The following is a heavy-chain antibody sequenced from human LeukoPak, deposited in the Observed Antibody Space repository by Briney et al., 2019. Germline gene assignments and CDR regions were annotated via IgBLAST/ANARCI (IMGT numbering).Heavy chain of an antibody. D-gene: IGHD4-23*01. Sequence: GGSLRLSCAASGFTFSSYGMHWVRQAPGKGLEWVAVISYDGSNKYYADSVKGRFTISRDNSENTVDLQMNSLRADDTAVYYCARDTHPTYGGTSMGYWRQGTLVTVSS. CDR1: GFTFSSYG. CDR2: ISYDGSNK. V-gene: IGHV3-30*03. CDR3: ARDTHPTYGGTSMGY. J-gene: IGHJ4*02.